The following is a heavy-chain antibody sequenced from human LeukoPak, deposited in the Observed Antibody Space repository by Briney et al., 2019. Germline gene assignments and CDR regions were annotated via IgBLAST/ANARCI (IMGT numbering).Heavy chain of an antibody. CDR2: IKQDGSEK. Sequence: GGSLRLSCAASGFTFSTSWMSWVRQAPGKGLEWVPNIKQDGSEKYYVDSVKGRFTISRDNAKNSLYLQMNSLRAEDTAVYYCARETIFGLYWGQGTLVTVSS. CDR3: ARETIFGLY. V-gene: IGHV3-7*01. J-gene: IGHJ4*02. D-gene: IGHD3/OR15-3a*01. CDR1: GFTFSTSW.